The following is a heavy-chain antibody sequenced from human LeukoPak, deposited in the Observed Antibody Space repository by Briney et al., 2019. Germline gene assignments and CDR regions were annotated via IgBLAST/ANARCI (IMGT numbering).Heavy chain of an antibody. J-gene: IGHJ4*02. V-gene: IGHV4-39*01. CDR1: GGSISSSNYY. Sequence: PSETLSLTCTVSGGSISSSNYYWGWIRQPPGEGLEWIGNIYYSGSTYYKPSLKTRVTISVDTSKTQFSLKLTSVTAAYTAVYYCARHASVDGNWPRPLDYWGQGSLVTVSS. CDR3: ARHASVDGNWPRPLDY. D-gene: IGHD6-19*01. CDR2: IYYSGST.